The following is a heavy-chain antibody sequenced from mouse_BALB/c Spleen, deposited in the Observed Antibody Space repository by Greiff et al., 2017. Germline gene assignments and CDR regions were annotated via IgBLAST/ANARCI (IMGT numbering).Heavy chain of an antibody. Sequence: EVKLVESGGGLVQPGGSMKLSCVASGFTFSNYWMNWVRQSPEKGLEWVAEIRLKSNNYATHYAESVKGRFTISRDDSKSSVYLQMNNLRAEDTGIYYCTRGSPWFAYWGQGTLVTVSA. CDR3: TRGSPWFAY. J-gene: IGHJ3*01. V-gene: IGHV6-6*02. CDR2: IRLKSNNYAT. CDR1: GFTFSNYW.